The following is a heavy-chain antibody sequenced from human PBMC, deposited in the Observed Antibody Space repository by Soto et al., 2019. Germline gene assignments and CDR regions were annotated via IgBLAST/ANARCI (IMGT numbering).Heavy chain of an antibody. J-gene: IGHJ4*02. CDR3: ARDNSGDFWSGYSHYYFDY. Sequence: QVQVVQSGAEVKKPGASVKVSCKTSGYTLTSYGISWVRQAPGQGPEWMGWLSAYSGKTNYAQQFQGRFTMTTDTSTSTAYMELRSLRSDDTALYYCARDNSGDFWSGYSHYYFDYWGQGTQVTASS. D-gene: IGHD3-3*01. CDR2: LSAYSGKT. CDR1: GYTLTSYG. V-gene: IGHV1-18*01.